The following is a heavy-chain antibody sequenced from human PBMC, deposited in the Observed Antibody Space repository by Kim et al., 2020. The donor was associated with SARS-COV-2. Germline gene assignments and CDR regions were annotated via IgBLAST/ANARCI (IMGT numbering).Heavy chain of an antibody. D-gene: IGHD3-9*01. J-gene: IGHJ6*02. CDR3: ARDVYDIPSYYYYYAMDV. V-gene: IGHV3-33*05. CDR2: ISYDGSNK. Sequence: GGSLRLSCAASGFTFSFYGIHWVRQAPGKGLEWVALISYDGSNKYYADSVKGRFTISRDNSKNTLYLQMNSLRAEDTAVYYCARDVYDIPSYYYYYAMDVWSQGTTVTVSS. CDR1: GFTFSFYG.